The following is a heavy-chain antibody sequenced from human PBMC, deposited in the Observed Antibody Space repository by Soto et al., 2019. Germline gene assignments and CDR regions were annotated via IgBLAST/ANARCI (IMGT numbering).Heavy chain of an antibody. CDR3: AREGSRYYDFWSGYYNYYYYGMDV. V-gene: IGHV3-33*01. Sequence: GGSLRLSCASSVFTFISYGMHWVRQAPGKGLEWVAVIWYDGSNKYYADSVKGRFTISRDNSKNTLYLQMNSLRAEDTAVYYCAREGSRYYDFWSGYYNYYYYGMDVWGQGTTVTVSS. D-gene: IGHD3-3*01. CDR1: VFTFISYG. CDR2: IWYDGSNK. J-gene: IGHJ6*02.